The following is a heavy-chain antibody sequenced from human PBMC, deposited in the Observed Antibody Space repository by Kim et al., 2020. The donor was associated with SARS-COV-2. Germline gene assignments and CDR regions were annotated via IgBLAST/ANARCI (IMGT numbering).Heavy chain of an antibody. V-gene: IGHV3-74*01. CDR1: GFIFSHYW. J-gene: IGHJ5*02. CDR2: ISNDGSFT. Sequence: GGSLRLSCKGSGFIFSHYWMHWVRQAPGKGLEWVSRISNDGSFTGHADSVKGRFTISRDNARNTLYLQMNSLRVEDTAVYYCALFDFDWLLSPWGQGTLVTVSS. D-gene: IGHD3-9*01. CDR3: ALFDFDWLLSP.